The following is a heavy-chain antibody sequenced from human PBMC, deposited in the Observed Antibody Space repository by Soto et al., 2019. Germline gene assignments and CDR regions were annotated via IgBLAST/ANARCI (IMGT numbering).Heavy chain of an antibody. CDR3: AKDYGDRYYYYYMDV. Sequence: QVQLVESGGGVVQPGRSLRLSCAASGFTFSSYGMHWVRQAPGKGLEWVAVISYDGSNKYYADSVKGRFTISRDNSKNTPYLQMNSLRAEDTAVYYCAKDYGDRYYYYYMDVWGKGTTVTVSS. D-gene: IGHD4-17*01. CDR1: GFTFSSYG. CDR2: ISYDGSNK. J-gene: IGHJ6*03. V-gene: IGHV3-30*18.